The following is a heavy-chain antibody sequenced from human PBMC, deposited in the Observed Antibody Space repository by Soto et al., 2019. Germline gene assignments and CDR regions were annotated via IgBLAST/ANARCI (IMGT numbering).Heavy chain of an antibody. D-gene: IGHD6-13*01. CDR3: ARLQAAAGDNDLTFVY. CDR1: GYSFTSYW. CDR2: IDPSDSYT. V-gene: IGHV5-10-1*01. Sequence: EVQLVQSGAEVKKPGESLRISCKVSGYSFTSYWISWVRQMAGKGLEWMGRIDPSDSYTNYSPSFQGHVTISADKSISTAYLQWSSLKASDTALYYCARLQAAAGDNDLTFVYWGQGTLVTVSS. J-gene: IGHJ4*02.